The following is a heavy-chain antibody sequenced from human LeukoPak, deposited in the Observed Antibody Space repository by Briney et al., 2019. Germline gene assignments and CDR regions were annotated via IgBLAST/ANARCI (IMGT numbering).Heavy chain of an antibody. CDR3: ARSPVGATNYYYYYGMDV. Sequence: ASVKVSCKASGYTFTGYYMHWVRQAPGQGLEWMGRINPNSGGTNYAQKFQGRVTMTTDTSTSTAYMELRSLRSDDTAVYYCARSPVGATNYYYYYGMDVWGQGTTVTVSS. J-gene: IGHJ6*02. CDR2: INPNSGGT. D-gene: IGHD1-26*01. V-gene: IGHV1-2*06. CDR1: GYTFTGYY.